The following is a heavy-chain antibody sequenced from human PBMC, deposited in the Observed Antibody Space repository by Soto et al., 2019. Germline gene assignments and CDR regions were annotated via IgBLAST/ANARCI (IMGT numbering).Heavy chain of an antibody. J-gene: IGHJ4*02. D-gene: IGHD3-10*01. CDR3: ARDIGSYAYGEGY. V-gene: IGHV4-4*07. CDR1: GGSINSYW. Sequence: RSLTCSVSGGSINSYWWSWIRQPAGKGLEWIGRVYSSGTTDYNPSLNSRATLSVETSKNQFSLKLSSVTAADTAVYYCARDIGSYAYGEGYWGQGIQVTVSS. CDR2: VYSSGTT.